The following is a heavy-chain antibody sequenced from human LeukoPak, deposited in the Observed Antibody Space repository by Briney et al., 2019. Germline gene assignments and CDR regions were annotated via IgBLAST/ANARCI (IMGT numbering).Heavy chain of an antibody. Sequence: SETLSLTCTVSGGSISSYYWNWIRQPPGKGLQYIGYIQYSGSTNYNPSLKSRVTISVDTSKNQFSLKLRSVTAADTAVYYCARYYDSSGYWSTPHFDYWGQGTLVTVSS. D-gene: IGHD3-22*01. J-gene: IGHJ4*02. V-gene: IGHV4-59*01. CDR2: IQYSGST. CDR3: ARYYDSSGYWSTPHFDY. CDR1: GGSISSYY.